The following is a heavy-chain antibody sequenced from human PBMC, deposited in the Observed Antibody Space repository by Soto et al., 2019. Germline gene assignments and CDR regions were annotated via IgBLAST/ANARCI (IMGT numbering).Heavy chain of an antibody. Sequence: SQTLSLTCAISGDSVSSNSAAWYWIRQSPSRGLEWLGRTYYRSKWYNDYAVSVKSRITINPDTSKNQFSLQLNSVTPEDTAVYYCAREVVSPREDAFDIWGQGTMVTVSS. V-gene: IGHV6-1*01. CDR1: GDSVSSNSAA. D-gene: IGHD1-26*01. CDR2: TYYRSKWYN. J-gene: IGHJ3*02. CDR3: AREVVSPREDAFDI.